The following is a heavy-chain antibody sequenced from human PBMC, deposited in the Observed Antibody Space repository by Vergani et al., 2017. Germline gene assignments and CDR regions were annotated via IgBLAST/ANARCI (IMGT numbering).Heavy chain of an antibody. CDR1: WDSISSGNN. V-gene: IGHV4-38-2*01. CDR3: ARRSSSYYFDI. CDR2: FYHSGDT. Sequence: QVQLQESGPGLVKPSETLSLTFAVSWDSISSGNNWGWIRQAPGKGLEWISCFYHSGDTYFNPSLKGRVSISMDTSKNYSVLTLSSVTAADTAMYYCARRSSSYYFDIWGQGVMITVSS. D-gene: IGHD3-22*01. J-gene: IGHJ5*02.